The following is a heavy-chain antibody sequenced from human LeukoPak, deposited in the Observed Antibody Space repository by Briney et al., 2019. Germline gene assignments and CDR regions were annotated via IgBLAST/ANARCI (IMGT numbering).Heavy chain of an antibody. CDR1: GFTVSSNY. CDR2: IYSGGST. J-gene: IGHJ5*02. Sequence: PGGSLRLSCAAPGFTVSSNYMSWVRQAPGKGLEWVSVIYSGGSTYYADSVKGRFTISRHNSKNTLYLQMNSLRAEDTAVYYCARAKGYNRHWFDPWGQGTLVTVSS. CDR3: ARAKGYNRHWFDP. V-gene: IGHV3-53*04. D-gene: IGHD1-14*01.